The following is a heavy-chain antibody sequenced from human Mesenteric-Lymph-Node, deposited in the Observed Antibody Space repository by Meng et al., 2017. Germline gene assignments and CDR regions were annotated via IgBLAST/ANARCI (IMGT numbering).Heavy chain of an antibody. D-gene: IGHD3-22*01. Sequence: GESLKISCAASGFTFSSYGMHWVRQAPGKGLVWVSRINSDGSSTSYADSVKGRFTISRENAKNSLYLQMNSLRAGDTAVYYCARGPNYYDSSGTSEDYFDYWGQGTLVTVSS. V-gene: IGHV3-74*01. CDR3: ARGPNYYDSSGTSEDYFDY. CDR1: GFTFSSYG. J-gene: IGHJ4*02. CDR2: INSDGSST.